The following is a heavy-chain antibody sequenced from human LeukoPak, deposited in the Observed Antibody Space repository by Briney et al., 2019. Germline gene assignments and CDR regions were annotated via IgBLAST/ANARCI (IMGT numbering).Heavy chain of an antibody. CDR3: ARRTDSLELVHGYYYYGMDV. CDR2: IYYRGTT. V-gene: IGHV4-39*01. D-gene: IGHD6-13*01. Sequence: SETLSLTCTVSGGSISGSSSYWGWIRQPPGEGLEWIGNIYYRGTTYYSPSLKSRVTISVDTSMNLFSLKLSSVTAADTAVYYCARRTDSLELVHGYYYYGMDVWGQGTTVTVSS. CDR1: GGSISGSSSY. J-gene: IGHJ6*02.